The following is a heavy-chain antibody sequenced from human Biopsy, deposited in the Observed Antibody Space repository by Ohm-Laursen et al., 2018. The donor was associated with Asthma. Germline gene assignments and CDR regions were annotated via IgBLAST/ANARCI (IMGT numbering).Heavy chain of an antibody. D-gene: IGHD6-19*01. V-gene: IGHV1-69*01. CDR2: MMTFIGTT. CDR3: ARCQVGYSSGWSLLLKKIYYSGMDV. CDR1: RGTLCNVA. J-gene: IGHJ6*02. Sequence: SSKAPRGTLCNVAISRVRQAPGQGLECRGGMMTFIGTTHYTQELQGRVTITADESTSTAYMEVTSLRSEDTAIYYCARCQVGYSSGWSLLLKKIYYSGMDVWGQGTAVTVSS.